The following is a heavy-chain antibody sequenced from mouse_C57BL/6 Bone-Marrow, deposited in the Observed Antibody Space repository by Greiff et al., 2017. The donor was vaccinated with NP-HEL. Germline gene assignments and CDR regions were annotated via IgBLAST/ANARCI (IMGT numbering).Heavy chain of an antibody. CDR3: ARRSYGNYWYFDV. CDR2: IWSGGST. Sequence: VQVVESGPGLVQPSQSLSITCTVSGFSLTSYGVHWVRQSPGKGLEWLGVIWSGGSTDYNAAFISRLSISKDNSKSQVFFKMNSLQADDTAIYYCARRSYGNYWYFDVWGTGTTVTVSS. CDR1: GFSLTSYG. D-gene: IGHD2-1*01. V-gene: IGHV2-2*01. J-gene: IGHJ1*03.